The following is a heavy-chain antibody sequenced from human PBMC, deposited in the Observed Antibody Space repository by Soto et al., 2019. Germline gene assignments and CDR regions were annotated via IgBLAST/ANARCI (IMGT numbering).Heavy chain of an antibody. J-gene: IGHJ6*02. CDR1: GGSFSGYY. V-gene: IGHV4-34*01. Sequence: SETLSLTCAVYGGSFSGYYWNWIRQPPGKGLEWIGEINHSEFTNYNPSLKSRVTISVDTSKNQFSLHLTSVTAADTAVYYCARDTRGYSYGLPWGTRAVFWYYGVDVWGQGKTV. D-gene: IGHD5-18*01. CDR2: INHSEFT. CDR3: ARDTRGYSYGLPWGTRAVFWYYGVDV.